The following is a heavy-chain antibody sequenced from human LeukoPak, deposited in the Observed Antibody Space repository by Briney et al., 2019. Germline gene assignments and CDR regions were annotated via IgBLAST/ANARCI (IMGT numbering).Heavy chain of an antibody. J-gene: IGHJ5*02. D-gene: IGHD5-18*01. CDR3: ARVRGYSFGLVS. CDR2: INSDGGST. V-gene: IGHV3-74*01. Sequence: GGSLRLSCTASGFTFSSYWMHWVRQAPGKGLVWVSRINSDGGSTSYADSVKGRFTISRDNAKNTLYLQMNSLRAEDTAVYYCARVRGYSFGLVSWGQGTLVTVSS. CDR1: GFTFSSYW.